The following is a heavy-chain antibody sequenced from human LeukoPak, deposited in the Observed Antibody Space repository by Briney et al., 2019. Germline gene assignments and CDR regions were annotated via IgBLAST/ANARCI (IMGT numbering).Heavy chain of an antibody. D-gene: IGHD6-13*01. Sequence: GGSLRLSCAASGFTVSDTYMSWVRQAPGKGLEWVSVIYSGGSTYYADSVKGRFTISRDNSKNTLYLQMNSLRAEDSAVYYCAREGSSSWPYFDYWGQGTLVTVSS. V-gene: IGHV3-66*02. CDR3: AREGSSSWPYFDY. CDR2: IYSGGST. CDR1: GFTVSDTY. J-gene: IGHJ4*02.